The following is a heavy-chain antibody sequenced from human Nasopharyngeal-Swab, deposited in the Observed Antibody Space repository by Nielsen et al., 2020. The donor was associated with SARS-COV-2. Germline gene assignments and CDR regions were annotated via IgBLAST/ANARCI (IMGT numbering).Heavy chain of an antibody. Sequence: GGSLRLSCKGSGYNFTTYWIGWVRQMPGKGLEWMGIIYPGDSDTRYSPSFQGQVTISADKSISTAYLQWSSLKASDTAMYYCARRGYGGSGSYYFYYYMDVRGKGTTVTVSS. J-gene: IGHJ6*03. V-gene: IGHV5-51*01. D-gene: IGHD4-23*01. CDR2: IYPGDSDT. CDR1: GYNFTTYW. CDR3: ARRGYGGSGSYYFYYYMDV.